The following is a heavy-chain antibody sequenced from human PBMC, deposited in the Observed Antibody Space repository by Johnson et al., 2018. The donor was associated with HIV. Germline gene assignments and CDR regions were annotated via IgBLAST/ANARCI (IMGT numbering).Heavy chain of an antibody. V-gene: IGHV3-74*03. D-gene: IGHD6-19*01. Sequence: VQLVESGGGLVQPGGSLRLSCAASGFIFRNYWMHWVRQAPGKGLVWVARIDSDGSDTAYADSVKGRFTISRDNAQRTLYLQMNRLRAEDTAVYYCARKQWLEITSDAFDIWGQGTMVTVSS. CDR3: ARKQWLEITSDAFDI. CDR1: GFIFRNYW. CDR2: IDSDGSDT. J-gene: IGHJ3*02.